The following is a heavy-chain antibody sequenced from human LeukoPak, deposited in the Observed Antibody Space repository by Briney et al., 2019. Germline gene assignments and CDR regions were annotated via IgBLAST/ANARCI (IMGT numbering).Heavy chain of an antibody. CDR2: INHSGST. CDR1: GGSSSGYY. Sequence: SETLSLTCAVYGGSSSGYYWSWIRQPPGKGLEWIGEINHSGSTNYNPSLKSRVTISVDTSKNQFSLKLSSVTAADTAVYYCARAPIVGATRAFDIWGQGTVVTVSS. J-gene: IGHJ3*02. D-gene: IGHD1-26*01. V-gene: IGHV4-34*01. CDR3: ARAPIVGATRAFDI.